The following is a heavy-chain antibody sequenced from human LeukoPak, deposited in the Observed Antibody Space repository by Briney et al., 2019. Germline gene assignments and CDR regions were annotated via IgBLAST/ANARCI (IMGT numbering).Heavy chain of an antibody. D-gene: IGHD3-22*01. J-gene: IGHJ6*03. V-gene: IGHV1-2*02. Sequence: ASVKVSCKASGYTFTNYYMHWVRQAPGHGLEWMGWIDPKSGGTNYAQQFQGRVTMTRDTSISTAYMELSRLRSDDTAVYYCARGDYYDSSGYYSYYYYMDVWGKGITVTISS. CDR1: GYTFTNYY. CDR2: IDPKSGGT. CDR3: ARGDYYDSSGYYSYYYYMDV.